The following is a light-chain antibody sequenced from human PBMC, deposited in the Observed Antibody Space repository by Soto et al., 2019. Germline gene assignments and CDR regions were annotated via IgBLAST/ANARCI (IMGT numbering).Light chain of an antibody. CDR1: QAINSW. CDR3: QQYNIYPLT. V-gene: IGKV1D-16*01. J-gene: IGKJ4*01. Sequence: DVQMTQSPSSLSASVGDRVTITCRASQAINSWLAWYQQKPGKAPKSLIYVASSLQTGVPLRFSGSGSGTVFNLTISSLQPEDSATYYCQQYNIYPLTFGGGTKVEIK. CDR2: VAS.